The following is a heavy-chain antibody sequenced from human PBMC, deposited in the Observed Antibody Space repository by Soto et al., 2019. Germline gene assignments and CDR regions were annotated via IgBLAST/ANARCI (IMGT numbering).Heavy chain of an antibody. D-gene: IGHD2-15*01. J-gene: IGHJ5*02. V-gene: IGHV3-21*01. CDR3: ARGYTGYCSGGTCYWCAP. CDR1: GFSFSSYS. CDR2: ISSSASHI. Sequence: EVQLVESGGGLVKPGGSLRLSCAASGFSFSSYSMNWVRQAPGKGLEWVSSISSSASHINYADSVKGRFTISRDNAKKSLYLQMSSLRAEDTAVYYCARGYTGYCSGGTCYWCAPWGQGPLVTVSS.